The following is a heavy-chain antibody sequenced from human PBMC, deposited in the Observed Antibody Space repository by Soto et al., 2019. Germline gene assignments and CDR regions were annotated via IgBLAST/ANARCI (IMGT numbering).Heavy chain of an antibody. Sequence: SETLSLTCTVSGVSISSYYWSWIRQSPGKGLEWIGYIYYSGSTNYNPSLKSRVTISVDTSKNQFSLKLSSVTAADTAVYYCARARGGYIYYWGQGTLVTVSS. V-gene: IGHV4-59*01. CDR1: GVSISSYY. CDR2: IYYSGST. J-gene: IGHJ4*02. CDR3: ARARGGYIYY. D-gene: IGHD2-15*01.